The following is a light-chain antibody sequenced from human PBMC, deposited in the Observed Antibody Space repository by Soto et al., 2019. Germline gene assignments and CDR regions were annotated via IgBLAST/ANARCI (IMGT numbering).Light chain of an antibody. J-gene: IGKJ1*01. CDR2: DAS. CDR3: EQRSNWPPT. CDR1: QSVSSY. Sequence: EIVLTQSPATLSLSPGERATLSCRASQSVSSYLAWYQQKPGQAPRLLIYDASNRATGIPARFSGSGSGTDFTRTISGLEPEDFAVYYCEQRSNWPPTFGQGPKVEIK. V-gene: IGKV3-11*01.